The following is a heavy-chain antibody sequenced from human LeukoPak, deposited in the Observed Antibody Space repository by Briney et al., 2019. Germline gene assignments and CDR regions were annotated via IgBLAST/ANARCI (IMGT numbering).Heavy chain of an antibody. CDR1: GFTFSSYW. CDR3: AGSCYFDWFDP. V-gene: IGHV3-7*01. J-gene: IGHJ5*02. D-gene: IGHD2-15*01. CDR2: IKQDGSEK. Sequence: GGSLRLSCAASGFTFSSYWMSWVRQAPGKGLEWVANIKQDGSEKYYVDSVKGRFTISRDNAKNSLYLQMNSLRAGDTAVYYCAGSCYFDWFDPWGQGTLVTVSS.